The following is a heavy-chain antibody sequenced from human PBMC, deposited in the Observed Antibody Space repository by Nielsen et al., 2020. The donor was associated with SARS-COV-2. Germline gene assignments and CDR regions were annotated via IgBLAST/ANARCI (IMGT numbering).Heavy chain of an antibody. Sequence: SETLSLTCTVSGGSISSGDYYWSWIRQHPGKGLEWIGYIYYSGSTYYNPSLKSRVTISVDTSKNQFSLKLSSVTAADTAVYYCARDRRDFWSGYTTWGQGTLVTVSS. D-gene: IGHD3-3*01. V-gene: IGHV4-31*03. CDR3: ARDRRDFWSGYTT. J-gene: IGHJ5*02. CDR1: GGSISSGDYY. CDR2: IYYSGST.